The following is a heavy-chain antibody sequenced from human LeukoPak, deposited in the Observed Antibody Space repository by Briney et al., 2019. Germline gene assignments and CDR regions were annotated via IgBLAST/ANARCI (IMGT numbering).Heavy chain of an antibody. CDR3: ARVQYYYDSSGYYYNAFDI. D-gene: IGHD3-22*01. J-gene: IGHJ3*02. CDR1: GGSISSYY. V-gene: IGHV4-59*01. CDR2: IYYSGST. Sequence: SETLSLTCTVSGGSISSYYWSWIRQPPGRGLEWIGYIYYSGSTNYNPSLKSRVTISVDTSKNQFSLKLSSVTAADTAVYYCARVQYYYDSSGYYYNAFDIWGQGTMVTVSS.